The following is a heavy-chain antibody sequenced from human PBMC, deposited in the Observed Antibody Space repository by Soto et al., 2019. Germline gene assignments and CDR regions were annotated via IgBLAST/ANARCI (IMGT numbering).Heavy chain of an antibody. V-gene: IGHV3-23*01. D-gene: IGHD3-10*01. CDR2: VSGSGSGT. J-gene: IGHJ4*02. Sequence: EVQLLESGGGLVQPGASLRLSCAASGFTFSSNAMSWVRQAPGKGLEWVSTVSGSGSGTYYADSVKGRFTISRDNSKNTLYLQMNSLRAEDTAFYYCAKAPGFGELLPHDYWGQGTLVTVSS. CDR3: AKAPGFGELLPHDY. CDR1: GFTFSSNA.